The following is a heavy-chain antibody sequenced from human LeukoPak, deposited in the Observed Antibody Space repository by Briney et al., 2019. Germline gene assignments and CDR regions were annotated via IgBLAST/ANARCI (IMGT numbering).Heavy chain of an antibody. V-gene: IGHV3-33*01. Sequence: PGGSLRLSCAASGFTFSSYGMHWVRQAPGKGLEWVAVIWYDGSNEYYADSVKGRFTIYRDNSKNTLYLQMNSLRAEDTAVYYCARDIGDNDWGQGTLVTVSS. CDR1: GFTFSSYG. D-gene: IGHD4-17*01. J-gene: IGHJ4*02. CDR2: IWYDGSNE. CDR3: ARDIGDND.